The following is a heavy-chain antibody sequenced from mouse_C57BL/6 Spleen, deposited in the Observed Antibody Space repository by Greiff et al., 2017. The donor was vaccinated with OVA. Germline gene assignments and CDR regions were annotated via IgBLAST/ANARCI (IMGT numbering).Heavy chain of an antibody. CDR3: TRDWDGYYAMDY. CDR2: ISSGGDYI. V-gene: IGHV5-9-1*02. Sequence: EVKLQESGEGLVKPGGSLKLSCAASGFTFSSYAMSWVRQTPEKRLEWVAYISSGGDYIYYADTVKGRFTISRDNARNTLYLQMSSLKSEDTAMYYCTRDWDGYYAMDYWGQGTSVTVSS. CDR1: GFTFSSYA. D-gene: IGHD4-1*01. J-gene: IGHJ4*01.